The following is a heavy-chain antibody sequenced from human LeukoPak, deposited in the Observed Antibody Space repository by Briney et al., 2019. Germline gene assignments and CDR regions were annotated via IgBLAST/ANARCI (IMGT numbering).Heavy chain of an antibody. CDR2: ISYDGSNK. V-gene: IGHV3-30*18. CDR1: GFTFSSYG. J-gene: IGHJ4*02. D-gene: IGHD6-19*01. Sequence: GRSLRLSCAASGFTFSSYGMHWVRQAPGKGLEWVAVISYDGSNKYYADSVKGQFTISRDNSKNTLYLQMNSLRAEDTAVYYCAKDKGSIAMAAQGDYWGQGTLVTVSS. CDR3: AKDKGSIAMAAQGDY.